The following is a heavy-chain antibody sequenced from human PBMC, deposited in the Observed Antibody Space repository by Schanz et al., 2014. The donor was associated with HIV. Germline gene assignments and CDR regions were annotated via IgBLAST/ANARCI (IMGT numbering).Heavy chain of an antibody. D-gene: IGHD3-22*01. Sequence: QVQLVESGGGVVQPGRSLKLSCVASGFPFNSYGMHWVRQAPGKGLEWVAVTSYDGINKHYADSVKGRFTISRDNSKNTLYLQIKSLRPEDTAVYYCAKDGNWYDSRYRGKGNYYYYYGMDVWGQGTTVTVSS. J-gene: IGHJ6*02. CDR2: TSYDGINK. V-gene: IGHV3-30*18. CDR3: AKDGNWYDSRYRGKGNYYYYYGMDV. CDR1: GFPFNSYG.